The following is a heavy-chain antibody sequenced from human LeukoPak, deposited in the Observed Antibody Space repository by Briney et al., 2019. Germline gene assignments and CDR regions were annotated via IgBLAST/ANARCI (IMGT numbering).Heavy chain of an antibody. Sequence: SSETLSLTCTVSGGSISSSSYYWGWIRQPPGKGLEWIGGIYYSGSTYYNPSLKSRVTISVDTSKNQFSLKLSSVTAADTAVYYCARVPDYEDYFDYWGQGTLVTVSS. CDR2: IYYSGST. CDR3: ARVPDYEDYFDY. V-gene: IGHV4-39*07. CDR1: GGSISSSSYY. D-gene: IGHD4-17*01. J-gene: IGHJ4*02.